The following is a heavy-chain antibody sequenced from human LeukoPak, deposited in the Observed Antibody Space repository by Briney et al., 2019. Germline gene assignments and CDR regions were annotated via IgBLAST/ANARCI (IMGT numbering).Heavy chain of an antibody. V-gene: IGHV4-59*12. Sequence: SSETLSLTCTVSGGSISSYYWSWIRQPPGKGLEWIGYIYYSGSTNYNPSIKSRVTISVDTSKNQFSLKLSSVTAADTAVYYCARVRRRHYYDSSGDYYFDYWGQGTLVTVSS. CDR1: GGSISSYY. CDR3: ARVRRRHYYDSSGDYYFDY. CDR2: IYYSGST. J-gene: IGHJ4*02. D-gene: IGHD3-22*01.